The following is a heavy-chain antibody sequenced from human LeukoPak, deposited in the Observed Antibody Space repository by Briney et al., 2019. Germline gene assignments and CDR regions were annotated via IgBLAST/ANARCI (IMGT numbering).Heavy chain of an antibody. V-gene: IGHV6-1*01. D-gene: IGHD6-13*01. CDR2: TYYRSKWSS. Sequence: SQTLSLTCAISGDXVSSNSVGWNWLRQSPSRGLEWLGRTYYRSKWSSDYAVSMESRVIINSDTSKNQFSLQLKSVTPEDTAVYYCARGRSWPLDYWGQGTLVTVSS. CDR3: ARGRSWPLDY. CDR1: GDXVSSNSVG. J-gene: IGHJ4*02.